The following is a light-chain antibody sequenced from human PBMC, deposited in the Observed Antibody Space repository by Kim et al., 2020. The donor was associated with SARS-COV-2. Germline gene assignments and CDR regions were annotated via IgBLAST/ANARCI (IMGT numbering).Light chain of an antibody. CDR1: QSLSNTY. Sequence: EIVLTQSPGTLSLSPGERATLSCRASQSLSNTYLAWYQQKPGQAPRLLIYGASTRATGIPDRFSGSGSGTDFTLTISSLEPEDFAVYYCQQYGTSLYTFGQGTKLEI. CDR3: QQYGTSLYT. CDR2: GAS. J-gene: IGKJ2*01. V-gene: IGKV3-20*01.